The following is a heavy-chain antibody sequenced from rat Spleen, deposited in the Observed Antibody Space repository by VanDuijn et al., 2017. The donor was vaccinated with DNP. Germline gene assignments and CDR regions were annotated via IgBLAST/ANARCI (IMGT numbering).Heavy chain of an antibody. J-gene: IGHJ2*01. CDR1: GFTFSDYA. CDR3: ARPSNLDGSYWS. Sequence: EVQLVESGGGLVQPGRSLKLSCAASGFTFSDYAMAWVRQAPKKGLEWVATISYDGSRTYYRDSVKGRFTISRDNAKSTLYLQMDSLRSEDTATYYCARPSNLDGSYWSWGQGVMVTVSS. V-gene: IGHV5-17*01. CDR2: ISYDGSRT. D-gene: IGHD1-12*02.